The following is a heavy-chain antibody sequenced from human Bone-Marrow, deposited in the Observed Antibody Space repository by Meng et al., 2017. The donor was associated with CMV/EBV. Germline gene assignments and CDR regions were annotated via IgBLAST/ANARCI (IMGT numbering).Heavy chain of an antibody. CDR3: ARTPPSIYDVFSGQYYFDY. CDR2: IYYSGST. Sequence: SETLSLTCTVSGGSISSYYWSWIRQPPGKGLEWIGYIYYSGSTNYNPSLKSRVTISVDTSKNQFSLKLSSVTAADTAVYYCARTPPSIYDVFSGQYYFDYWGQGTLVTVSS. D-gene: IGHD3-9*01. CDR1: GGSISSYY. J-gene: IGHJ4*02. V-gene: IGHV4-59*01.